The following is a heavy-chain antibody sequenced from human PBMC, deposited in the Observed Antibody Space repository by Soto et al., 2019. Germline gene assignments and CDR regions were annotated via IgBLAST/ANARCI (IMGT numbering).Heavy chain of an antibody. V-gene: IGHV1-2*02. J-gene: IGHJ6*02. Sequence: GASVKVSCKASGYTFTGYYMHWVRQAPGQGLEWMGWINPNSGGTNYAQKFQGRLTMTRDTSISTAYMELSRLRSDDTAVYYCARDLAALTYYYYGMDVWGQGTTVTVSS. CDR2: INPNSGGT. D-gene: IGHD6-13*01. CDR3: ARDLAALTYYYYGMDV. CDR1: GYTFTGYY.